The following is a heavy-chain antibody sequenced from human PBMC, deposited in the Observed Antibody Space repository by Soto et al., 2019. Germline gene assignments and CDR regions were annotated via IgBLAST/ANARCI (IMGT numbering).Heavy chain of an antibody. J-gene: IGHJ4*02. CDR1: GGSISSYY. V-gene: IGHV4-59*08. Sequence: QVQLQESGPGLVKPSETLSLTCTASGGSISSYYWSWIRQPPGKGLEWIGTIHYIGSTNYNPSLTRRVTLSVDTSKNQFSLKLSSVTAADPAVYYCAASWRVGSGSPHPYYFDYWGQGTLVTVSS. D-gene: IGHD3-10*01. CDR2: IHYIGST. CDR3: AASWRVGSGSPHPYYFDY.